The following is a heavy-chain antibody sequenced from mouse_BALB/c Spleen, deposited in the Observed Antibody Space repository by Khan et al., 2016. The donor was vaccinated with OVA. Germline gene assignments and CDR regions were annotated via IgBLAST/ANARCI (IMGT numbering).Heavy chain of an antibody. Sequence: QVQLQQSGAELARPGASVKMSCKASGYTFTSYTIHWIKLRPGQGLEWIGYINPSNGYTNYNQKFKDKATLTADKSSTTASMQLSSLTSDDSAVYYWVRDGAYHRNDGWFAYWGQGTLVTVAA. J-gene: IGHJ3*01. V-gene: IGHV1-4*01. CDR3: VRDGAYHRNDGWFAY. CDR2: INPSNGYT. D-gene: IGHD2-14*01. CDR1: GYTFTSYT.